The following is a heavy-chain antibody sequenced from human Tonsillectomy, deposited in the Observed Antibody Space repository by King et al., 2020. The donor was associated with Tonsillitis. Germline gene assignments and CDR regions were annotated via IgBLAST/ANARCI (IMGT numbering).Heavy chain of an antibody. CDR2: INWNGGST. CDR3: AGATYYYGSGTYRY. J-gene: IGHJ4*02. D-gene: IGHD3-10*01. CDR1: GFTFGDYG. V-gene: IGHV3-20*04. Sequence: VQLVESGGGVVRPGGSLRLSCAASGFTFGDYGMSWVRQAPGKGLEWVSGINWNGGSTGYADSVKGRFTISRDNAKNSLYLQMNSLRAEDTAFYYCAGATYYYGSGTYRYWGQGTLVTVSS.